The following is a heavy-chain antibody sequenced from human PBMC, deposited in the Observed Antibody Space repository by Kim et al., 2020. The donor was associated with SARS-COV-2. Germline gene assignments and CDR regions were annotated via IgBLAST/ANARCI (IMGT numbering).Heavy chain of an antibody. CDR2: INHSGST. V-gene: IGHV4-34*01. CDR1: GGSFSGYY. CDR3: ARDYDILTGYPPPFLDV. D-gene: IGHD3-9*01. Sequence: SETLSLTCAVYGGSFSGYYWSWIRQPQGKGLEWIGEINHSGSTNYNPSLKSRVTISVDTSKNQFSLKLSSVTAADTAGYYCARDYDILTGYPPPFLDVWG. J-gene: IGHJ6*01.